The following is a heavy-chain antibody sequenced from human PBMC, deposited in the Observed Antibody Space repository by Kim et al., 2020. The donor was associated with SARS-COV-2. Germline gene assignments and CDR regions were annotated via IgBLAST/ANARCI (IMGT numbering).Heavy chain of an antibody. D-gene: IGHD3-3*01. V-gene: IGHV3-7*03. CDR1: GFTYRDYW. CDR3: VRDGEAPGLYFDN. Sequence: GGSLRLSCAASGFTYRDYWMIWVRQAPGKGLEWVANINQDGTEKNYMDSVRGRFTISRDNAKNSLYLQMNSLRAEDTAVYYWVRDGEAPGLYFDNWGQG. CDR2: INQDGTEK. J-gene: IGHJ4*02.